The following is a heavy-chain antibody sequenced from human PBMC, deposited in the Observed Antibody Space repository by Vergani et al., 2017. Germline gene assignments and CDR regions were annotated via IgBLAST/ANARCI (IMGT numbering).Heavy chain of an antibody. Sequence: QVQLQQWGAGLLKPSETLSLTCAVYGGSFSRYYWSWIRQPPGKGLEWIGEINHSGSTNYNPSLKSRVTISVDTSKNQFSLKLSSVTAADTAVYYCARGWDTAMAYYFDYWGQGTLVTVSS. J-gene: IGHJ4*02. CDR2: INHSGST. CDR1: GGSFSRYY. D-gene: IGHD5-18*01. CDR3: ARGWDTAMAYYFDY. V-gene: IGHV4-34*01.